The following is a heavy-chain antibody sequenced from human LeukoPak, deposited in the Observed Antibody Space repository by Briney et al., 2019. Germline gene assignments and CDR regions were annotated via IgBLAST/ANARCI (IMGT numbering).Heavy chain of an antibody. D-gene: IGHD3-10*01. Sequence: SETLPLTCTVSGGSISSSSYYWGWIRQPPGKGLEWIGSIYYSGSTYYNPSLKSRVTISVDTSKNQFSLKLSSVTAADTAVYYCARDGGSGIGWFDPWGQGTLVTVSS. CDR1: GGSISSSSYY. J-gene: IGHJ5*02. V-gene: IGHV4-39*02. CDR2: IYYSGST. CDR3: ARDGGSGIGWFDP.